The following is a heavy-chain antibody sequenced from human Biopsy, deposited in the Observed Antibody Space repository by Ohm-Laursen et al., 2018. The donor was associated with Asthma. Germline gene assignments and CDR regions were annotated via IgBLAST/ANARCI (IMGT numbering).Heavy chain of an antibody. J-gene: IGHJ3*02. CDR3: VRDGTDDAFDI. V-gene: IGHV3-30*01. CDR2: ISKDASTQ. CDR1: GFSFSNFA. D-gene: IGHD1-1*01. Sequence: SLRLSCAASGFSFSNFAIHWVRQAPGRGLEWVGVISKDASTQDYADSVKGRFTIARDNSKNTLDLQMNSLREEDTAVYYCVRDGTDDAFDIWGQGTVVSVSS.